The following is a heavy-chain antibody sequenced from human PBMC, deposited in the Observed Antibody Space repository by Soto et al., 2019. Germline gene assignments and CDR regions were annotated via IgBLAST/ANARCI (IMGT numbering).Heavy chain of an antibody. D-gene: IGHD3-3*01. Sequence: GGSLRLSCAAPGFTVSSNYMSWVRQAPGKGLEWVSLIYSGGSTYYADSVKGRFTISRDNSKNTLYLQMNSLRAEDMALFYSARDPPYYDFRLVXWXQGTTVTVSS. CDR2: IYSGGST. CDR3: ARDPPYYDFRLVX. J-gene: IGHJ6*02. V-gene: IGHV3-66*01. CDR1: GFTVSSNY.